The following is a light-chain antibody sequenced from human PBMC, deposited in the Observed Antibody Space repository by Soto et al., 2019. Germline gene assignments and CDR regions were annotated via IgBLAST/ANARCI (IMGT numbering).Light chain of an antibody. J-gene: IGLJ3*02. V-gene: IGLV4-69*01. Sequence: QSVLTQSPSASAALGASATLTCTLTSGHTTYAIAWHQHHPEKGPRFLMRLNSDGSHTRGDGIPDRFSGSSSGAERYLTISSLQSGDEADYYCQTWATEFQVFGGGTKLTVL. CDR2: LNSDGSH. CDR1: SGHTTYA. CDR3: QTWATEFQV.